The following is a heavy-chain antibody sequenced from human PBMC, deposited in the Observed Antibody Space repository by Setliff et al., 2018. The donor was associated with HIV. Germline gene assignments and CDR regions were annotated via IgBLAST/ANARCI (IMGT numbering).Heavy chain of an antibody. Sequence: PSETLSLTCTVSNVSINSYYWSWIRQPAGRALEWIGRIYSSGSTNYNPSLKSRVKMSLDTSKNQFSLKLSSVTAADTAVYYCASLAGGAWLHPGPWGQGTLVTVSS. CDR2: IYSSGST. D-gene: IGHD5-12*01. CDR3: ASLAGGAWLHPGP. J-gene: IGHJ5*02. V-gene: IGHV4-4*07. CDR1: NVSINSYY.